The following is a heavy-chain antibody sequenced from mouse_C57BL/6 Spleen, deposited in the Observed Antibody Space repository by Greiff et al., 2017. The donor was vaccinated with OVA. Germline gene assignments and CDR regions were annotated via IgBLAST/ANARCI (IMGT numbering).Heavy chain of an antibody. CDR1: GYTFTDYN. D-gene: IGHD2-1*01. CDR3: ARSPPYGNSFAY. J-gene: IGHJ3*01. Sequence: LVKPGASVKMSCKASGYTFTDYNMHWVKQSHGKSLEWIGYINPNNGGTSSNQKFKGKATLTVNKSSSTAYMELRSLTSEDSAVYYCARSPPYGNSFAYWGQGTLVTVSA. CDR2: INPNNGGT. V-gene: IGHV1-22*01.